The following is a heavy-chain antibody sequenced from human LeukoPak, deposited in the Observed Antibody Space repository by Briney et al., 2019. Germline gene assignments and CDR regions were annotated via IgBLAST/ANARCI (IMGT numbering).Heavy chain of an antibody. V-gene: IGHV4-4*07. J-gene: IGHJ4*02. D-gene: IGHD3-9*01. Sequence: SETLSLTCSVSIGSLNTYCWSSVRQPAGKGMEWIGCVSDTGRAYYNPSLESRVTISLDTSKNQFSLKVTSVTAADTAVYYCARGKEMTRTSGYYSFDFWGQGTLVSVSS. CDR1: IGSLNTYC. CDR2: VSDTGRA. CDR3: ARGKEMTRTSGYYSFDF.